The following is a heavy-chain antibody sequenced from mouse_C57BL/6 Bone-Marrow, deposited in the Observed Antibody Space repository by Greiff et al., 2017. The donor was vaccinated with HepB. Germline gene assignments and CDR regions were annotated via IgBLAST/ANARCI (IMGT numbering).Heavy chain of an antibody. CDR3: ARRTGEGFDY. J-gene: IGHJ2*01. CDR2: IYPGDGDT. V-gene: IGHV1-80*01. CDR1: GYAFSSYW. Sequence: VMLVESGAELVKPGASVKISCKASGYAFSSYWMNWVKQRPGKGLEWIGQIYPGDGDTNYNGKFKGKATLTADKSSSTAYMQLSSLTSEDSAVYFCARRTGEGFDYWGQGTTLTVSS.